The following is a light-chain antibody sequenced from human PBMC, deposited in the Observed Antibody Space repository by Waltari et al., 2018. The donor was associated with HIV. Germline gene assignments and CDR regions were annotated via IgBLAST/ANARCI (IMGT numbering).Light chain of an antibody. CDR3: CSYTGSNPFLL. CDR1: SSNVGSYDL. CDR2: EVT. V-gene: IGLV2-23*02. J-gene: IGLJ2*01. Sequence: QSALTQPASVSGSPGRSITISCTGTSSNVGSYDLFSWYQQHPGIAPRLLIYEVTQRPSGVSNRFSGSKSGNTASLTISGLQAEDEADYYCCSYTGSNPFLLFGGGTKLTVL.